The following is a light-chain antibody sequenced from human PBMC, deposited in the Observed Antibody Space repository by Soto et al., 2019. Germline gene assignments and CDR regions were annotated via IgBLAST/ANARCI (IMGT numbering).Light chain of an antibody. CDR1: IRDVGSYNL. J-gene: IGLJ3*02. CDR2: EVR. Sequence: QSVLTQPASVSGSPGQSITIACTGTIRDVGSYNLVSWYQQRPGEAPKLIISEVRNRPSGISYRFTGSKSGNTASLTISGLQTEDEADYYCSSYTSSSTWVFGGGTKLTVL. V-gene: IGLV2-14*01. CDR3: SSYTSSSTWV.